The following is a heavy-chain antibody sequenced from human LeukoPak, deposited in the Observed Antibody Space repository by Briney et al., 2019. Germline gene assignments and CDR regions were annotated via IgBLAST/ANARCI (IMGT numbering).Heavy chain of an antibody. CDR1: GFTFSSYG. CDR3: AKIAAAALWGYYYYMDV. V-gene: IGHV3-30*18. Sequence: GGSLRLSCAASGFTFSSYGMHWVRQAPGKGLEWVAVISYDGSNKYYADSVKGRFTISRDNSKNTLYLQMNSLRAEDTAVYYCAKIAAAALWGYYYYMDVWGKGTTVTVSS. D-gene: IGHD6-13*01. CDR2: ISYDGSNK. J-gene: IGHJ6*03.